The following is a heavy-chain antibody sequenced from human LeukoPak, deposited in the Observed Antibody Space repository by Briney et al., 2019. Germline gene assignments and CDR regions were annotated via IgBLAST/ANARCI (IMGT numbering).Heavy chain of an antibody. CDR2: INPSGGST. Sequence: ASVKVSCTASGYTFTSYYMHWVRQAPGQGLEWMGIINPSGGSTSYAQKFQGRVTMTRDTSTSTVYMELSSLRSEDTAVYYCARDLNSSGWYGVGDYWGQGTLVTVSS. V-gene: IGHV1-46*01. J-gene: IGHJ4*02. D-gene: IGHD6-19*01. CDR3: ARDLNSSGWYGVGDY. CDR1: GYTFTSYY.